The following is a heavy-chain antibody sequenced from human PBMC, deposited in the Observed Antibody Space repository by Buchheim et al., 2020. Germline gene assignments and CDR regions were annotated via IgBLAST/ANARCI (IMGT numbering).Heavy chain of an antibody. V-gene: IGHV5-51*01. Sequence: EVQLVQSGAEVKKPGESLKISCKGSGDSFSNYWIGWARQVPGKGLEWMGIIYPGDSSTRYSPSFQGQVTLSADKSISSVYPQWSSLKTSDTAMYYCARLWGGSRESWGQGTL. CDR1: GDSFSNYW. J-gene: IGHJ5*02. D-gene: IGHD3-3*01. CDR3: ARLWGGSRES. CDR2: IYPGDSST.